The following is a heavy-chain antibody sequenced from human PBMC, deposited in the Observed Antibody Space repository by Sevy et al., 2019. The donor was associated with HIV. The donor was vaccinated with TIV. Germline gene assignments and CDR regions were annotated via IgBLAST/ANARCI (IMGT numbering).Heavy chain of an antibody. Sequence: GWSLRLSCAASGFIFSNYNMNWVRRAPGKGLEWVSCISSSSNDIDYADSVKGRFTISRDNAKNSLYLQMNSLRAEDTAVYYCARKMELLVPDYWGQGTLVTVSS. D-gene: IGHD2-21*02. V-gene: IGHV3-21*01. CDR3: ARKMELLVPDY. CDR2: ISSSSNDI. CDR1: GFIFSNYN. J-gene: IGHJ4*02.